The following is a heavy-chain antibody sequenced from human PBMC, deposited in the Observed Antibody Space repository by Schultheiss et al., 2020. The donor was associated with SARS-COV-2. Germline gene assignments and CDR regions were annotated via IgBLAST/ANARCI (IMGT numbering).Heavy chain of an antibody. J-gene: IGHJ4*02. V-gene: IGHV3-30*02. D-gene: IGHD4-23*01. CDR3: VKDGNDYGGNYYYFDY. CDR2: IWYDGSNK. Sequence: GGSLRLSCAASGFTFSSYSMNWVRQAPGKGLEWVAVIWYDGSNKYYADSVKGRFTISRDNSKNTLYLQMSSLRAEDTAVYYCVKDGNDYGGNYYYFDYWGQGTLVTVSS. CDR1: GFTFSSYS.